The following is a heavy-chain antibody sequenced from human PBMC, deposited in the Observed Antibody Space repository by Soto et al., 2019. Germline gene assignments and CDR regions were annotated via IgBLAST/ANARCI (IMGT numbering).Heavy chain of an antibody. CDR2: VYHTGDT. CDR1: GGTVASSHW. CDR3: AREIVTAGGNNYFDP. V-gene: IGHV4-4*02. D-gene: IGHD2-21*02. J-gene: IGHJ5*02. Sequence: SETLSLTCGVSGGTVASSHWWSWVRQSPGRGLEWIGNVYHTGDTNFNPSLQSRVTFSVDKSNNQFSLRLTSVTAADTAVYFCAREIVTAGGNNYFDPWGPGTLVTAPQ.